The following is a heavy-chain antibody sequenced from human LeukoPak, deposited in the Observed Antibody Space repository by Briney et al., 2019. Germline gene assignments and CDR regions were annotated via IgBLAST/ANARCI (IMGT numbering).Heavy chain of an antibody. D-gene: IGHD3-16*01. V-gene: IGHV4-59*01. J-gene: IGHJ4*02. Sequence: SETLSLTCTVSGGSISSYYWSWIRQPPGKGLEWIGYIYYSGSTNYNPSLKSRVTISVDTSKNQFSLKLSSVTAADTAVYYCARASLYRVTFGELRYWGQGTLVTVSS. CDR2: IYYSGST. CDR1: GGSISSYY. CDR3: ARASLYRVTFGELRY.